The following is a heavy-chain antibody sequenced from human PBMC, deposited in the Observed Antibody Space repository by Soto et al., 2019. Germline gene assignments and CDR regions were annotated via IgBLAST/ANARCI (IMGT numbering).Heavy chain of an antibody. D-gene: IGHD3-3*01. CDR2: IYYSGST. V-gene: IGHV4-59*11. Sequence: SETLSLTCTVSGGSISSHYWSWIRQPPGKGLEWIGYIYYSGSTNYNPSLKSRVTISVDTSKNQFSLKLSSVTAADTAVYYCARVERITIFGVVISNWFDPWGQGTLVTVSS. CDR3: ARVERITIFGVVISNWFDP. CDR1: GGSISSHY. J-gene: IGHJ5*02.